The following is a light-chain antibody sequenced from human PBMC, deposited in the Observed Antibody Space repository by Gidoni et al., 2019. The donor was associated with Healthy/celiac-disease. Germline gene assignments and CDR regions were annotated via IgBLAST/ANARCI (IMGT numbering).Light chain of an antibody. CDR3: QQYNSHPWT. CDR2: DAS. V-gene: IGKV1-5*01. J-gene: IGKJ1*01. Sequence: DIQKTQSPSTLSASVGDRVTITCRASQSSSSWLAWYQQKPGKAPKLLIYDASSLESGVPSRFSGSGSGTEFTLTISSLQPDDFATYYCQQYNSHPWTFGQXTKVEIK. CDR1: QSSSSW.